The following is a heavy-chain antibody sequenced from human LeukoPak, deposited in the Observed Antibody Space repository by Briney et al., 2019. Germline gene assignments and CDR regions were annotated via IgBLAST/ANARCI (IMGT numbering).Heavy chain of an antibody. V-gene: IGHV4-38-2*02. CDR1: GYSISSGYY. CDR3: ARESRRYYFDY. J-gene: IGHJ4*02. Sequence: PSETLSLTCTVSGYSISSGYYWGWIRQPPGKGLEWIGSIYHSGSTYYNPSLKSRVTISVDTSKNQFSLKLSSVTAADTAVYYCARESRRYYFDYWGQGTLVTVSS. CDR2: IYHSGST.